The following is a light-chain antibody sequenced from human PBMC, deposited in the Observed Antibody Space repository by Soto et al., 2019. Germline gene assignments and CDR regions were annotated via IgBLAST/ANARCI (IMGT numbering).Light chain of an antibody. V-gene: IGLV1-47*01. J-gene: IGLJ2*01. CDR2: RNN. CDR3: AAWDDSLSGVV. CDR1: SSNIGSNF. Sequence: QPVLTQPPSASGTPGQRVTISCSGSSSNIGSNFVYWYQQLPGTAPKLLINRNNQRPSGVPDRFSGSKSGTSASLAISGLRSEDEADYYCAAWDDSLSGVVFGAGTKLTVL.